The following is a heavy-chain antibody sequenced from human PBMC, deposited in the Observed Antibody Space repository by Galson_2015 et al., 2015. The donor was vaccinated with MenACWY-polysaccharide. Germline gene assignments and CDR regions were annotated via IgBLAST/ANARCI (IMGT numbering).Heavy chain of an antibody. Sequence: SLRLSCAASDFTFSAHGMHWVRQAPGKGLEWVAAIWYDGGKRYYADAVEGRFAVSRDNSQSTLYPQMVSLGVEDTAMYYCARDVHYNDYLGYYFDYWGQGTLVTVSS. CDR1: DFTFSAHG. D-gene: IGHD4-11*01. J-gene: IGHJ4*01. V-gene: IGHV3-33*01. CDR2: IWYDGGKR. CDR3: ARDVHYNDYLGYYFDY.